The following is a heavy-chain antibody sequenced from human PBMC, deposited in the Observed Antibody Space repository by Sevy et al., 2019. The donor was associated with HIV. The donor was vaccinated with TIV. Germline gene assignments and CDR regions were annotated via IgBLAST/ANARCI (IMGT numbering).Heavy chain of an antibody. D-gene: IGHD3-22*01. CDR3: ARDRYYDASGYYYYYYGMDV. J-gene: IGHJ6*02. Sequence: GGSLRLSCAGSGLSVSDNYMNWVRQAPGKGLELVSVFYSDGRTYYADSVKGRFTISRDNSKNTLYLHMSNLRPEDTAVYYCARDRYYDASGYYYYYYGMDVWCQGTTVTVSS. V-gene: IGHV3-66*01. CDR1: GLSVSDNY. CDR2: FYSDGRT.